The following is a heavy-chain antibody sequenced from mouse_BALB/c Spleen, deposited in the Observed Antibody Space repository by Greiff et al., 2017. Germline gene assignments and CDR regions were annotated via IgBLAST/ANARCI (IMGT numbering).Heavy chain of an antibody. J-gene: IGHJ4*01. CDR2: ISNSGST. D-gene: IGHD4-1*01. Sequence: EVKLMESGPSLVKPARSLSLTCSVTGYTFTSGYWNWVRKFPGNNLEYMGYISNSGSTYYNASLKSRISITRDTAKDQYYLQLNTVTTEDAATYYCAREGELGRRDAMDYWGQGTSVTVSS. V-gene: IGHV3-8*02. CDR1: GYTFTSGY. CDR3: AREGELGRRDAMDY.